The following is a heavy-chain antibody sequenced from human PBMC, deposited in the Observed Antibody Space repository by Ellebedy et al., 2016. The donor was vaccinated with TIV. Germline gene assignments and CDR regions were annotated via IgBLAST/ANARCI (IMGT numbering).Heavy chain of an antibody. J-gene: IGHJ5*02. Sequence: AASVKVSCKASGVTFSSYAISWVRQAPGQGLEWMGRIIPILVIANYAQKFQGRVTITADKSTSTAYMELSSLRSEDTAVYYCAREVWNGVVAAEGFDPWGQGTLVIVSS. V-gene: IGHV1-69*04. CDR1: GVTFSSYA. CDR3: AREVWNGVVAAEGFDP. CDR2: IIPILVIA. D-gene: IGHD2-15*01.